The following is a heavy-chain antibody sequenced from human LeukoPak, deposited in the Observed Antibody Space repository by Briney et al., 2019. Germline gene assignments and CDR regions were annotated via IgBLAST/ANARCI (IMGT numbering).Heavy chain of an antibody. Sequence: GGSLRLSCAASGFTFSIFPMHWVRQAPRKGLESVSAITISGGSTSYVDSVKGRFTISRDNSQNTLYLQMGSLTAEDMAVYQCARVGPAGGFDSWGQGTLVTVSS. CDR3: ARVGPAGGFDS. CDR2: ITISGGST. CDR1: GFTFSIFP. V-gene: IGHV3-64*02. D-gene: IGHD4-23*01. J-gene: IGHJ4*02.